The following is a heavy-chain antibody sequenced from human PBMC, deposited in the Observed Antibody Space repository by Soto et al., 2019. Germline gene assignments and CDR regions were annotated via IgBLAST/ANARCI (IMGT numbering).Heavy chain of an antibody. V-gene: IGHV4-39*01. CDR3: ARHVLYSSGLCDY. Sequence: SETLSLTCTVSGGSISSSSYYWGWIRQPPGKGLEWIGSIYYSGSTYYNPSLKSRVTISVDTSKNQFSLKLSSVTAADTAVYYCARHVLYSSGLCDYWGQGTLVTVSS. J-gene: IGHJ4*02. D-gene: IGHD6-19*01. CDR1: GGSISSSSYY. CDR2: IYYSGST.